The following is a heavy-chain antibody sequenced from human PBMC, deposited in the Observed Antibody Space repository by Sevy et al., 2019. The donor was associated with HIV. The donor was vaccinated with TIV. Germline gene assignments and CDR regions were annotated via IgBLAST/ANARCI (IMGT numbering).Heavy chain of an antibody. CDR1: GTSFSTFA. CDR3: ARGGSTTWRQFYYYGMDV. CDR2: IDNKGDST. V-gene: IGHV3-64*02. D-gene: IGHD3-3*01. Sequence: GGSLRLSCRISGTSFSTFAMHWVRQTPGKGLEYVSSIDNKGDSTFYADSVKGRFTVSRDNSQNTLYLQMDSLTTEDMAVYYCARGGSTTWRQFYYYGMDVWGRGTTVTLSS. J-gene: IGHJ6*02.